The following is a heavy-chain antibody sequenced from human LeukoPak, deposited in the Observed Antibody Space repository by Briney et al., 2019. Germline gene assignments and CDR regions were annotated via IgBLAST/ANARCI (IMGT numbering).Heavy chain of an antibody. J-gene: IGHJ4*02. V-gene: IGHV3-66*01. Sequence: GGSLRLSCAASGFTVSSNYMSWVRQAPGKGLEWVSVIDGGGSTYYADSVKGRFTISRDNSKNTLYLQMNSLRAEDTAVYYCAREGDTAMVIDYWGQGTLVTVSS. CDR3: AREGDTAMVIDY. CDR2: IDGGGST. CDR1: GFTVSSNY. D-gene: IGHD5-18*01.